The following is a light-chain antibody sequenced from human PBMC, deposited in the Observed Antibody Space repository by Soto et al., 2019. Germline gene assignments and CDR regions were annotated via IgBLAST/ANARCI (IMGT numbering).Light chain of an antibody. CDR1: QSVSSY. J-gene: IGKJ1*01. CDR2: DAS. CDR3: QQRRYWPVT. V-gene: IGKV3-11*01. Sequence: EIVLTQSPAILSMSPGERATLSCRASQSVSSYFAWYQQKPGQAPRLLIYDASNKATGVPARFSGSGSGTDFTLTISSLEPEDFAVYYCQQRRYWPVTFGQGPKVEIK.